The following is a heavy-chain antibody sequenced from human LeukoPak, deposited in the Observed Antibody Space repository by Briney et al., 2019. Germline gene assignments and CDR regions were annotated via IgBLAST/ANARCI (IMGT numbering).Heavy chain of an antibody. V-gene: IGHV1-46*01. CDR2: INPGGGST. J-gene: IGHJ4*02. CDR3: ATSATVHRGFDY. Sequence: ASVKVSCKASGYTFTSYYMHWVRQAPGQGLEWMGIINPGGGSTSYAQKFQGRVTMTRDTSTSTVYMELSSLRSEDTAVYYCATSATVHRGFDYWGQGTLVTVSS. CDR1: GYTFTSYY.